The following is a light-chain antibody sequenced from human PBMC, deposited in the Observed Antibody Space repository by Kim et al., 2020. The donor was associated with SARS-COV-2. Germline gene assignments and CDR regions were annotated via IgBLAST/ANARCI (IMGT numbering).Light chain of an antibody. J-gene: IGKJ1*01. CDR1: QSVSSSY. CDR3: QQYGSSPPWT. V-gene: IGKV3-20*01. Sequence: EIVLTQSPGPLSLSPGERATLSCRASQSVSSSYLAWYQQKPGQAPRLLIYGASSRATGIPDRFSGSGSGTDFTLTISRLEPEDFAVYYCQQYGSSPPWTFGQGTMVDIK. CDR2: GAS.